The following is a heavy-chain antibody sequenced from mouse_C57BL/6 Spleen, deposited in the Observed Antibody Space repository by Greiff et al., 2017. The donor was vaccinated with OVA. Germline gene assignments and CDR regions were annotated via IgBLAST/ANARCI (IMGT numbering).Heavy chain of an antibody. CDR1: GYAFSSSW. J-gene: IGHJ1*03. V-gene: IGHV1-82*01. Sequence: QVQLKQSGPELVKPGASVKISCKASGYAFSSSWMNWVKQRPGKGLEWIGRIYPGDGDTNYNGKFKGKATLTADKSSSTAYMQLSSLTSEDSAVYFCARHVTTVVDWYFDVWGTGTTVTVSS. CDR2: IYPGDGDT. D-gene: IGHD1-1*01. CDR3: ARHVTTVVDWYFDV.